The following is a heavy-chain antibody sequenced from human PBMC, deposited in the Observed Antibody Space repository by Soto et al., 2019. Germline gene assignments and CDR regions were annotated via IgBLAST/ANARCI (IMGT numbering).Heavy chain of an antibody. V-gene: IGHV4-34*01. D-gene: IGHD3-10*01. Sequence: TPSLTWGVFVFSLSTHYRSGIRQRPGKGLEWIVQNSHCGATDYNPSHRRRDSISGDTSKNQFSMILTSVTAADTAVYYCARQKNSWFYGMAVWGQGPTVT. CDR1: VFSLSTHY. J-gene: IGHJ6*02. CDR2: NSHCGAT. CDR3: ARQKNSWFYGMAV.